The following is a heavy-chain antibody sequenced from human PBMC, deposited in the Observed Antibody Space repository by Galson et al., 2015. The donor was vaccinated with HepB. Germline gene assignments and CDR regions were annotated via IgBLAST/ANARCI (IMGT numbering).Heavy chain of an antibody. D-gene: IGHD2/OR15-2a*01. CDR2: IDWDDDK. V-gene: IGHV2-70*04. CDR1: GFSLSTSGMR. Sequence: PALVKPTQTLTLTCTFSGFSLSTSGMRVSWIRQPPGKALEWLARIDWDDDKFYSTSLKTRLTISKDTSKNQVVLTMTNMDPVDTATYYCARLYAEGGAFDIWGQGTMVTVSS. CDR3: ARLYAEGGAFDI. J-gene: IGHJ3*02.